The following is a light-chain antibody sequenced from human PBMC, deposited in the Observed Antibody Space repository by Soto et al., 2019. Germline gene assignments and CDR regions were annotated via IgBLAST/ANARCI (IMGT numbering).Light chain of an antibody. CDR3: QQYADT. Sequence: EIVLTQSPGTLSLSPGERATLSCRASQSVSSSYLAGYQQKPGQAPRLLIYGASSRATAIPDRFSGSGSGKDFSLTISRLEPEDLAVYYGQQYADTFGQGTKVEVE. CDR1: QSVSSSY. J-gene: IGKJ1*01. V-gene: IGKV3-20*01. CDR2: GAS.